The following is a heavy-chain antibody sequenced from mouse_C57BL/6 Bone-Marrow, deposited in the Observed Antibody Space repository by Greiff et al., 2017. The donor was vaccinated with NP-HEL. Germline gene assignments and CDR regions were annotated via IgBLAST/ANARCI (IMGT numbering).Heavy chain of an antibody. CDR3: TSYSRRFYFDY. CDR2: IDPETGGT. V-gene: IGHV1-15*01. D-gene: IGHD2-12*01. Sequence: QVQLKESGAELVRPGASVTLSCKASGYTFTDYEMHWVKQTPVHGLEWIGAIDPETGGTAYNQKFKGKAILTADKSSSTAYMELRSLTSEDSAVYYCTSYSRRFYFDYWGQGTTLTVSS. J-gene: IGHJ2*01. CDR1: GYTFTDYE.